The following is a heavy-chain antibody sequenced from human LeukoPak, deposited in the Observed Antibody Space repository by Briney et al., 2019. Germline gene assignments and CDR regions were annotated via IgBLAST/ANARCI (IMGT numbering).Heavy chain of an antibody. Sequence: GGSLRLSCAASGFTFSSYAMSWVRQAPGKGLEWVSSISGSGGSTYYADSVKGRFTISRDNSKNRLYLQMNSLRAEDTAVYYCAKVPYSNYVSSEYYFDYWGQGTLVTVSS. CDR2: ISGSGGST. CDR1: GFTFSSYA. D-gene: IGHD4-11*01. CDR3: AKVPYSNYVSSEYYFDY. J-gene: IGHJ4*02. V-gene: IGHV3-23*01.